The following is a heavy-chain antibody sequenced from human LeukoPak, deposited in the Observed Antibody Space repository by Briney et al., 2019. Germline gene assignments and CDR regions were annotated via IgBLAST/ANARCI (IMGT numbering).Heavy chain of an antibody. V-gene: IGHV1-18*04. CDR3: TRDHLAADGSDAFDI. CDR1: GYIFTRTG. Sequence: ASAKVSCKASGYIFTRTGINWVRQAPGQGLEWMGWISPYNGNTKYAQKFQGRVTVTTDTSTTTAYMDLRSLRSDDTAVYYCTRDHLAADGSDAFDIWGQGTMVTVSS. D-gene: IGHD6-13*01. J-gene: IGHJ3*02. CDR2: ISPYNGNT.